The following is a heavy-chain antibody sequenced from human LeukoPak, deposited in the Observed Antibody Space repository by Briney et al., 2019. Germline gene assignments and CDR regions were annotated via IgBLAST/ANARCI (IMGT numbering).Heavy chain of an antibody. J-gene: IGHJ5*02. CDR3: ARSKYSESGDWFDP. V-gene: IGHV3-66*01. Sequence: TGGSLRLSCAASGFTVSSNYMSWVRQAPGKGREWGSLLYSGGSTYYAKYVKGRVTISSENSKTTMFHQMNRTIAEETAVYYCARSKYSESGDWFDPWGQGTLVTVSS. CDR2: LYSGGST. D-gene: IGHD1-26*01. CDR1: GFTVSSNY.